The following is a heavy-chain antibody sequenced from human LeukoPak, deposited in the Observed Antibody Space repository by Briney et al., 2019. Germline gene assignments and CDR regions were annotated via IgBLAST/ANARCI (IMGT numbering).Heavy chain of an antibody. J-gene: IGHJ4*02. CDR1: GFTFSNYT. D-gene: IGHD2-15*01. CDR3: AKRYCSGGSCYPYDY. V-gene: IGHV3-23*01. CDR2: ISGSGGTT. Sequence: PGGSLRLSCAASGFTFSNYTMSWVRQAPGKALEWGSSISGSGGTTYYADSVKGRFTLSRDNSKNTLYLQMNSLRAEDTAVYYCAKRYCSGGSCYPYDYWGQGTLVTVSS.